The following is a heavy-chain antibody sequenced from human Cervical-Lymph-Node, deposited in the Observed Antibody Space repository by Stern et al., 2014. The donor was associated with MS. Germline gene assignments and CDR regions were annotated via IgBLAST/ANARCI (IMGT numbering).Heavy chain of an antibody. V-gene: IGHV4-4*02. D-gene: IGHD3-16*01. CDR1: GASFSGVNW. J-gene: IGHJ4*02. CDR3: ARGGGTDSPAYDY. CDR2: ICHTGDT. Sequence: QVQLVESGPGLVKPSGTLSLTCTVSGASFSGVNWWTWVRQPPGKGLEWIGEICHTGDTNSNPSRRSRVVMLVDSSKGQFSLQLTSVTAADTAVYYCARGGGTDSPAYDYWGQGTLVTVS.